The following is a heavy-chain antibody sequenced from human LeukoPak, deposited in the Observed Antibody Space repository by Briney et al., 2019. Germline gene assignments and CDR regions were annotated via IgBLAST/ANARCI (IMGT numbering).Heavy chain of an antibody. CDR2: ISGSGANT. Sequence: GGSLRLSCAVSRFAFSTYAMTWVRLAPGKGLEWVSGISGSGANTYYADSVKGRFTISRDNSKNTLYLQMNSLRAEDTAVFYCAKYPASGGYFDYWGQGTLVTVSS. D-gene: IGHD6-13*01. CDR1: RFAFSTYA. V-gene: IGHV3-23*01. J-gene: IGHJ4*02. CDR3: AKYPASGGYFDY.